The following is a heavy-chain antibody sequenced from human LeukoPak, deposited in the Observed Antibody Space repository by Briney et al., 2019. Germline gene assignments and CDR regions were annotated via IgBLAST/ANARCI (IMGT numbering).Heavy chain of an antibody. CDR3: AKGSGYYYYYMDV. CDR1: GFTFGLYG. CDR2: IWYDGSNE. D-gene: IGHD6-25*01. V-gene: IGHV3-33*06. J-gene: IGHJ6*03. Sequence: PGGSLRLSCAASGFTFGLYGMHWVRQAPGKGLDWVAVIWYDGSNEYYADSVKGRFTISRDNSKNTLYLQMNNVRAEDTAVYYCAKGSGYYYYYMDVWGKGTTVTVSS.